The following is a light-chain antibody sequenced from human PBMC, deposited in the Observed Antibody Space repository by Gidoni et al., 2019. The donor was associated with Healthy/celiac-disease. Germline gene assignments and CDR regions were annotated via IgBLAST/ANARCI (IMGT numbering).Light chain of an antibody. CDR1: QSVSSY. V-gene: IGKV3-11*01. CDR2: DAS. CDR3: QQRSNWPLT. Sequence: ETALTPSPATLSSSPGERATLPCRASQSVSSYLAWYQQKPGQAPRLLIYDASNRATGIPARFSGSGSGTDFTLTISSLEPEDFAVYYCQQRSNWPLTFXGXTKVEIK. J-gene: IGKJ4*01.